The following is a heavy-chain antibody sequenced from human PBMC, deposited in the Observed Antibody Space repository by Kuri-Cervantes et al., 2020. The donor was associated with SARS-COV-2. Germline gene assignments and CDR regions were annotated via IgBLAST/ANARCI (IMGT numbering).Heavy chain of an antibody. CDR3: ARHPNYVMLTGYLKRNNGFDP. CDR1: GYDFNSYG. J-gene: IGHJ5*02. Sequence: KVSCKGSGYDFNSYGFSWVRQIPGQGLEWMGRIDPNDYYTNYTPAFQGHVPISADKSISTAYLQWSSLKASDTAMYYCARHPNYVMLTGYLKRNNGFDPWGQGTLVTVSS. D-gene: IGHD3-9*01. CDR2: IDPNDYYT. V-gene: IGHV5-10-1*01.